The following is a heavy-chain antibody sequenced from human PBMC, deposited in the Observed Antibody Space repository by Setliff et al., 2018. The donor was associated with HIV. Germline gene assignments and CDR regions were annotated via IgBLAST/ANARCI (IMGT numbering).Heavy chain of an antibody. Sequence: PGESLKISCKASGYGFTNYWIGWVRQMPGKGLEWMGIIYPGDSDPRYSPSFQGQVTISADKSISTAYLQWSSLKASDTAMYYCARRMRYYDSSGYYGHYFDSWGQGTLVTVSS. CDR1: GYGFTNYW. CDR3: ARRMRYYDSSGYYGHYFDS. V-gene: IGHV5-51*01. D-gene: IGHD3-22*01. CDR2: IYPGDSDP. J-gene: IGHJ4*02.